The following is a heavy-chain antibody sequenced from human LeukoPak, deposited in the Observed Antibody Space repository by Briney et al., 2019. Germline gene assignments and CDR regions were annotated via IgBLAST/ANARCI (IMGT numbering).Heavy chain of an antibody. Sequence: SETLSLTCTVSGGSISSGDYYWSWIRQPPGKGLEWIGYIYYSGSTNYNPSLKSRVTISVDTSKNQFSLKLSSVTAADTAVYYCARITYYSDYYYYSMDVWGKGTTVTVSS. CDR3: ARITYYSDYYYYSMDV. CDR1: GGSISSGDYY. CDR2: IYYSGST. J-gene: IGHJ6*03. D-gene: IGHD4-11*01. V-gene: IGHV4-30-4*08.